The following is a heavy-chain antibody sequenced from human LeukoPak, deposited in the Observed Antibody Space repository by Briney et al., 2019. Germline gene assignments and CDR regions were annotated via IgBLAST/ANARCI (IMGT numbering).Heavy chain of an antibody. CDR3: ARYYYGSGSSHFDY. Sequence: GGSLRLSCAASGFTFSSYSMNWVRQAPGKGLEWVSYISSSSSTIYYADSVKGRFTISRDNAKNSLYLQMNSLRDEDTAVYYCARYYYGSGSSHFDYWGQGTLVTVSS. D-gene: IGHD3-10*01. J-gene: IGHJ4*02. CDR2: ISSSSSTI. V-gene: IGHV3-48*02. CDR1: GFTFSSYS.